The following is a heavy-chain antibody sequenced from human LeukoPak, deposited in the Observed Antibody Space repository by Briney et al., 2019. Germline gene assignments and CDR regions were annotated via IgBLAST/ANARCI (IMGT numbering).Heavy chain of an antibody. CDR1: EFSVGSNY. CDR3: ATGPSGYHNT. V-gene: IGHV3-66*01. D-gene: IGHD5-18*01. Sequence: PGGSLRLSCAASEFSVGSNYMTWVRQAPGKGLEWVSLIYSGGSTYYADSVKGRFTISRDNPKNTLYLQMNSLRAEDTGVYYCATGPSGYHNTGGQGTLVTASS. CDR2: IYSGGST. J-gene: IGHJ4*02.